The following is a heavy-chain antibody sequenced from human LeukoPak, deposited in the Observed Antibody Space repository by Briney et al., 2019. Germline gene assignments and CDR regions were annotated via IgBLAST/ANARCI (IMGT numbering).Heavy chain of an antibody. CDR2: IYYSGST. J-gene: IGHJ6*02. V-gene: IGHV4-59*01. CDR1: GGSISSYY. CDR3: AREGSSQQVPDV. Sequence: PSETLSLTCTVSGGSISSYYWSWIRQPPGKGLEWIGYIYYSGSTNYNPSLKSRVTISVNTSKNQFSLKLSSVTAADTAVYYCAREGSSQQVPDVWGQGTTVTVSS.